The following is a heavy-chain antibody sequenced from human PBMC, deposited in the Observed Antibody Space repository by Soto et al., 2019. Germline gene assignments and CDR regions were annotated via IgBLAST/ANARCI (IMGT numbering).Heavy chain of an antibody. Sequence: GAPVKVSCKSSGGTFGIYAITWVRQAPGQGLEWMGGIIPIFGTANYAQKFQGRVTITADESTSTAYMELSSLRSEDTAVYYCARGPWLQLVPLDYWGQGTLVTVSS. V-gene: IGHV1-69*13. D-gene: IGHD5-12*01. CDR3: ARGPWLQLVPLDY. CDR2: IIPIFGTA. CDR1: GGTFGIYA. J-gene: IGHJ4*02.